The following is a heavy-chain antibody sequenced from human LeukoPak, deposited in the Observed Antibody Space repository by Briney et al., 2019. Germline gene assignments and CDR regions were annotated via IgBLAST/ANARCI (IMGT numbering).Heavy chain of an antibody. CDR3: ARDYFDSNWFDP. J-gene: IGHJ5*02. V-gene: IGHV1-2*02. D-gene: IGHD3-9*01. Sequence: ASVKVSCKASGYTFTGYYMHWVRQAPGQGLEWTGWINPNSGGTNYAQKFQGRVTMTRDTSISTAYMELSRLRSDDTAVYYCARDYFDSNWFDPWGQGTLVTVSS. CDR1: GYTFTGYY. CDR2: INPNSGGT.